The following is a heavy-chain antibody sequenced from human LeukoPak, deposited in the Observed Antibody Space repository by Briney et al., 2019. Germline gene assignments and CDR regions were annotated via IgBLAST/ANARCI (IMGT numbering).Heavy chain of an antibody. Sequence: GESLKISCKGSGYGFSSYWIGWVRQLPGKGLEWMGIIYPGDSDTRYSPSFQGQVTISADKSTRTAYLQWSSLKASDTAMYYCATSNDYWGQGTLVTVSS. CDR2: IYPGDSDT. CDR3: ATSNDY. V-gene: IGHV5-51*01. D-gene: IGHD4/OR15-4a*01. CDR1: GYGFSSYW. J-gene: IGHJ4*02.